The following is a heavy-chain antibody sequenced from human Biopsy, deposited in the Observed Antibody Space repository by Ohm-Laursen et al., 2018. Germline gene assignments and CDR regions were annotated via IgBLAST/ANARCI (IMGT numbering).Heavy chain of an antibody. V-gene: IGHV1-2*02. Sequence: ASVKVSCKTSGGTSSNFAINWVRQAPGQGLEWMGWIDPDGGRTSFGQNFQGRVTMTSDTSTGTAYLELTRLRSDDTAVYYCARDPYCSGGNCYSPLDHWGQGTLVTVSA. J-gene: IGHJ4*02. D-gene: IGHD2-15*01. CDR1: GGTSSNFA. CDR3: ARDPYCSGGNCYSPLDH. CDR2: IDPDGGRT.